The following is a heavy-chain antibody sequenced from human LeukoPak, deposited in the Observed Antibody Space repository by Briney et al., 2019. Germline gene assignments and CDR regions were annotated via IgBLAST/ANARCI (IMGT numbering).Heavy chain of an antibody. J-gene: IGHJ4*02. CDR2: ITGSSNTI. V-gene: IGHV3-48*01. Sequence: GGSLRLSCTASGFSFSTYTMNWVRQAPGKGLEWISSITGSSNTIYHADSVRGRLTISRDNAKNSLYLQMNSLRAEDTAVYYCATETNGRHYDYWGQGTLLTVSS. D-gene: IGHD1-14*01. CDR1: GFSFSTYT. CDR3: ATETNGRHYDY.